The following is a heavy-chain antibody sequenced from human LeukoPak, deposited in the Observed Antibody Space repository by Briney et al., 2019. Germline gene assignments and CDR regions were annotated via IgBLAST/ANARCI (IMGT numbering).Heavy chain of an antibody. V-gene: IGHV4-4*07. CDR2: MHSSGST. Sequence: PSETLSLTCTVSGGSISSYYGSWIRQPAGKGLEWIGRMHSSGSTNYNPSIKSRVTMSLDTSKNQFSLKVDSVTAADTAMYYCAREAVHYGSGSHDYWGQGTLVAVSS. CDR1: GGSISSYY. D-gene: IGHD3-10*01. J-gene: IGHJ4*02. CDR3: AREAVHYGSGSHDY.